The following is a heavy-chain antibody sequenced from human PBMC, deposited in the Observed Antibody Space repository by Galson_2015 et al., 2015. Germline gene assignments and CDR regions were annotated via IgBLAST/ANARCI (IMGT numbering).Heavy chain of an antibody. J-gene: IGHJ4*02. CDR1: CSFSSYYI. CDR3: ARGSDVGDGYFSEFDY. Sequence: ATLSLTCASSCSFSSYYICCWRQEPPEKRLGWIGFIYYSGSTNYNTSFKGRVTISVDTSKNQFYLKMSIVSAADTAVYYCARGSDVGDGYFSEFDYWGQGTLVTVSS. D-gene: IGHD3-22*01. V-gene: IGHV4-59*01. CDR2: IYYSGST.